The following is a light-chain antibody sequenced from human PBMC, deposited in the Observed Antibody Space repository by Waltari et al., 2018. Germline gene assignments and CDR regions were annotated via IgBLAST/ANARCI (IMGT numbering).Light chain of an antibody. CDR1: QSISTY. CDR2: AAS. J-gene: IGKJ1*01. CDR3: QQSYSSPQT. Sequence: DIQMTQSPSSLSASVGDRVTISCRASQSISTYLNWYQQRPGKVPTLLISAASNLQSGVQSRFSGSGSGTDFTLTISSLHPEDFASYYCQQSYSSPQTFGQGTKV. V-gene: IGKV1-39*01.